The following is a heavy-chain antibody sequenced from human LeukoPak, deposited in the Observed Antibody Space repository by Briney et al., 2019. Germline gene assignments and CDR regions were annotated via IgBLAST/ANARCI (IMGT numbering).Heavy chain of an antibody. CDR1: GFTFSNYN. Sequence: PGGSLRLSCAASGFTFSNYNMNWVRQAPGKGLEWVSSISSGGSYIYYADSVKGRFTISRDNAKNSLYLQMNSLRAEDTAVYYCAKPGGAYYDSSGLDYWGQGTLVTVSS. D-gene: IGHD3-22*01. V-gene: IGHV3-21*01. CDR2: ISSGGSYI. CDR3: AKPGGAYYDSSGLDY. J-gene: IGHJ4*02.